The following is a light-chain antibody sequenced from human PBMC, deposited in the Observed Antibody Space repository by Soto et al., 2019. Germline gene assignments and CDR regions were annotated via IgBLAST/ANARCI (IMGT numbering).Light chain of an antibody. CDR3: SSYTSSSTPYV. J-gene: IGLJ1*01. Sequence: QSALTQPASVSGSRGQSITISCTGTSSDVGGYNYVSWYQQHPGKAPKLMIYEVSNRPLGVSNRFSGSKSGNTASLTISGLQAEDEADYYCSSYTSSSTPYVFGTGTKVTVL. V-gene: IGLV2-14*01. CDR2: EVS. CDR1: SSDVGGYNY.